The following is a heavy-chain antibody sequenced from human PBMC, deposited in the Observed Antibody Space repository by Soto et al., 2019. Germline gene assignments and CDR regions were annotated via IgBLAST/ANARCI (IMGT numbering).Heavy chain of an antibody. D-gene: IGHD2-2*01. CDR2: INAGNGNT. Sequence: ASVKVSCKASGYTFTSYAMHWVRQAPGQRLEWMGWINAGNGNTKYSQKFQGRVTITRDTSASTAYMELSSLRSEDTAVYYCARALGYCSSTSCSHDFDIWGQGTMVTVAS. CDR1: GYTFTSYA. CDR3: ARALGYCSSTSCSHDFDI. J-gene: IGHJ3*02. V-gene: IGHV1-3*01.